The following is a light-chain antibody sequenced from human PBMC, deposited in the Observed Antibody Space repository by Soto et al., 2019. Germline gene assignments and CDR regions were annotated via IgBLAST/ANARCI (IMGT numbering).Light chain of an antibody. CDR3: QVWDSGTDHAV. CDR2: EVS. CDR1: SSDVGGYNY. V-gene: IGLV2-14*01. J-gene: IGLJ2*01. Sequence: QSALTQPASVSGSPGQSITISCTGTSSDVGGYNYVSWYQHHPGKAPKLMISEVSNRPSGVSNRFSGSKSGNTASLTISGLQAEDEADYYCQVWDSGTDHAVFGGGTKLTVL.